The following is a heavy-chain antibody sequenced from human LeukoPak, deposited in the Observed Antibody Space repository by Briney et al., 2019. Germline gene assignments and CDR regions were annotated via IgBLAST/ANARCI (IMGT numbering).Heavy chain of an antibody. CDR1: GASITTYY. V-gene: IGHV4-4*07. CDR2: IYTRGST. J-gene: IGHJ6*02. CDR3: ARDRVESSGYYYYYGIDV. D-gene: IGHD3-22*01. Sequence: PSETLSLTCTVSGASITTYYWSWIRQPAGKGLEWIGRIYTRGSTTYNPSLKSRVTMSLDTSKNQFSLKLSSVTAADTAVYYCARDRVESSGYYYYYGIDVWGQGTTVTVSS.